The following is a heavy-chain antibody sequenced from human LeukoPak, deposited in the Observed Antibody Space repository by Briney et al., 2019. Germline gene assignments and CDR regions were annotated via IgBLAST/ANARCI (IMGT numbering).Heavy chain of an antibody. J-gene: IGHJ6*02. CDR1: GFTFATSA. CDR2: IVVASGHT. V-gene: IGHV1-58*01. CDR3: AATSTVTTGGSYYGMDV. Sequence: GASVKVSCKASGFTFATSAVQWVRQARGQRLEWMGWIVVASGHTNYAQRIHERITITRDMSTSTAYMELSSLRSEDTAVYYCAATSTVTTGGSYYGMDVWGQGTTVTVSS. D-gene: IGHD4-17*01.